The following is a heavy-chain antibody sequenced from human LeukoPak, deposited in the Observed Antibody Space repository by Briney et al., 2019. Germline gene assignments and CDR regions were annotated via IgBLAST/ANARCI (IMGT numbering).Heavy chain of an antibody. CDR3: ASGFDSSSPNYYYYMDV. CDR2: INPNSGGT. V-gene: IGHV1-2*02. Sequence: ASVKVSCKASGYTFTGYYMHWVRQAPGQGLEWMGWINPNSGGTNYAQKFQGRVTMTRDTSISTAYMELSRLRSDDTAVYYCASGFDSSSPNYYYYMDVWGKGTTVTVSS. D-gene: IGHD6-6*01. CDR1: GYTFTGYY. J-gene: IGHJ6*03.